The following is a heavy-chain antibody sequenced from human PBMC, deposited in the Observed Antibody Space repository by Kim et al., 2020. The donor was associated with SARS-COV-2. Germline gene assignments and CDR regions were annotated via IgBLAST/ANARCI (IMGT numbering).Heavy chain of an antibody. J-gene: IGHJ6*02. Sequence: GGSLRLSCAASGFTFSSYEMNWVRQAPGKGLEWVSYISSSGSTIYYADSVKGRFTISRDNAKNSLYLQMNSLRAEDTAVYYCAGEKRNYDILAGYHPVAFYYFYGMVSWGQGTSFTVSS. CDR3: AGEKRNYDILAGYHPVAFYYFYGMVS. CDR1: GFTFSSYE. V-gene: IGHV3-48*03. D-gene: IGHD3-9*01. CDR2: ISSSGSTI.